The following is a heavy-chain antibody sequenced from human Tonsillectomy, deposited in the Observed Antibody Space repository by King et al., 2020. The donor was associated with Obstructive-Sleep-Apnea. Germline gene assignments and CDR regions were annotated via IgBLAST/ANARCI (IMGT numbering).Heavy chain of an antibody. CDR1: GGSISSSSYY. J-gene: IGHJ2*01. Sequence: QLQESGPGLVKPSETLSLTCTVSGGSISSSSYYWGWIRQPPGKGLEWIGSIYHSGCTYYNPSLKSRVTISVDTSKNQFSLKLNSVTAADTAVYYCARDEQLIPYWYFDLWGRGTLVTVSS. CDR2: IYHSGCT. CDR3: ARDEQLIPYWYFDL. D-gene: IGHD6-13*01. V-gene: IGHV4-39*07.